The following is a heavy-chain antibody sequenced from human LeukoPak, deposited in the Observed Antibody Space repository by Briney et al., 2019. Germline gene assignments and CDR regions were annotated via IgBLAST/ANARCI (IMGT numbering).Heavy chain of an antibody. CDR3: ARDLYYYDSSGYYSYYFDY. Sequence: GASVKVSCKASGYTFTSYGISWVRQAPGQGLEWVGWISAYNGNTNYAQKLQGRVTMTTDTSTSTAYMELRSLRSDDTAVYYCARDLYYYDSSGYYSYYFDYWGQGTLVTVSS. CDR2: ISAYNGNT. D-gene: IGHD3-22*01. CDR1: GYTFTSYG. V-gene: IGHV1-18*01. J-gene: IGHJ4*02.